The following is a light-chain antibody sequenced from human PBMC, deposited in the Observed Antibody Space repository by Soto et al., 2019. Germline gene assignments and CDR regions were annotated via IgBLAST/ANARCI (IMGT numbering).Light chain of an antibody. CDR2: AAS. CDR3: QQVKSYPRT. J-gene: IGKJ4*01. Sequence: DFPTSQSLSSLSASVGDRVTISCRASQDISNYLAWYQQKPGKVPKVLIYAASALQSGVPSRFSGSGSGTDFILTIYSLQPEDFATYYCQQVKSYPRTFGGGTKVDI. CDR1: QDISNY. V-gene: IGKV1-27*01.